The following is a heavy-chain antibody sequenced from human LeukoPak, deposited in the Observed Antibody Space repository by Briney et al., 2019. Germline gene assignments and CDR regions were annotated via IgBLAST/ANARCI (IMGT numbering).Heavy chain of an antibody. J-gene: IGHJ4*02. CDR2: INHSGST. CDR3: ARGWDYYDSSGCFDY. V-gene: IGHV4-34*01. Sequence: SETLSLTCAVYGGSFSGYYWSWIRQPPGKGLEWIGEINHSGSTNYNPSLKSRVTISVDTSKNQFSLKLSSVTAADTAVYYCARGWDYYDSSGCFDYWGQGTLVTVSS. D-gene: IGHD3-22*01. CDR1: GGSFSGYY.